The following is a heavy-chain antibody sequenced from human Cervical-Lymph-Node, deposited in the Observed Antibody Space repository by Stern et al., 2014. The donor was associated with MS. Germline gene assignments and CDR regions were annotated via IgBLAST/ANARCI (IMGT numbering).Heavy chain of an antibody. V-gene: IGHV3-49*03. CDR1: GFTFADSA. Sequence: EVQLVESGGGLEEPGRSLRLSCIGSGFTFADSALSWFRRAPGKGLEWISSIRSDNTGGTTDYVPSVRGRFTISRDDSKSIAYLQMNSLKTEDTAMYYCSRDDFYCIGDTCHARAFAFWGQGTMVTVSS. J-gene: IGHJ3*01. CDR3: SRDDFYCIGDTCHARAFAF. D-gene: IGHD2-15*01. CDR2: IRSDNTGGTT.